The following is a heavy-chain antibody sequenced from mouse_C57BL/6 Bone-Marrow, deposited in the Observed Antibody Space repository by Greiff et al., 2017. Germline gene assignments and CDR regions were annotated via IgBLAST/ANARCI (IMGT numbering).Heavy chain of an antibody. CDR2: IYPGDGDT. V-gene: IGHV1-82*01. Sequence: VQLQQSGPELVKPGASVKISCKASGYAFSSSWMNWVKQRPGQGLEWIGRIYPGDGDTNYNGKFKGKATLTADKSSSTAYMQLSSLTSEDSAVYFCARGGITTVVADYFDDWGQGTTLTVSS. CDR1: GYAFSSSW. D-gene: IGHD1-1*01. J-gene: IGHJ2*01. CDR3: ARGGITTVVADYFDD.